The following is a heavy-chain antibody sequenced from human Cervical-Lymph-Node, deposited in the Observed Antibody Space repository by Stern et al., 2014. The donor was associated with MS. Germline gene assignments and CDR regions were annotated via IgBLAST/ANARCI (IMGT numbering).Heavy chain of an antibody. V-gene: IGHV1-69*01. Sequence: VQLVQSGPEVKKPGSSVKVSCKASGGTFSNYAISWVRQAPGQGLEWMGGLIIIFDTANYAPKFQGRVTISADDSTSTAYMELSSLRSEDTAVYYCAGASERSGYYPDYFQYWGQGTPVTVSS. J-gene: IGHJ1*01. CDR1: GGTFSNYA. D-gene: IGHD3-22*01. CDR2: LIIIFDTA. CDR3: AGASERSGYYPDYFQY.